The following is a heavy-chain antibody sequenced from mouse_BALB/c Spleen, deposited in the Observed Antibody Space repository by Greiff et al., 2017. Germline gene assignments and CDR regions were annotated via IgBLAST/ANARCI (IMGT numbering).Heavy chain of an antibody. Sequence: DVHLVESGGGLVKPGGSLKLSCAASGFTFSSYAMSWVRQTPEKRLEWVATISSGGSYTYYPASVKGRFTISRDNAKNTLYLQMSSLRSEDTAMYYCARITTEDAMDYWGQGTSVTFSS. CDR2: ISSGGSYT. J-gene: IGHJ4*01. V-gene: IGHV5-9-3*01. CDR1: GFTFSSYA. CDR3: ARITTEDAMDY. D-gene: IGHD1-1*01.